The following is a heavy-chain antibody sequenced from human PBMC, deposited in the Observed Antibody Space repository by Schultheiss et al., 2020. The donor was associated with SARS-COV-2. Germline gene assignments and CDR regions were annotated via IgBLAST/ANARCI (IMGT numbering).Heavy chain of an antibody. CDR1: GGTFSSYA. CDR2: IIPIFGTA. Sequence: SVKVSCKASGGTFSSYAISWVRQAPGQGLEWMGGIIPIFGTANYAQKFQGRVTITADESTSTAYMELSSLRSEDTAVYYCARAGGYCNDGSCPYHFDYWGQGTLVTVSS. J-gene: IGHJ4*02. V-gene: IGHV1-69*13. D-gene: IGHD2-15*01. CDR3: ARAGGYCNDGSCPYHFDY.